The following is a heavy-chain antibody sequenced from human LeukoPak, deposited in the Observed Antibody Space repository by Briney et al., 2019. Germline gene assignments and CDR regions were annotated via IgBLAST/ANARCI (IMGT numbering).Heavy chain of an antibody. D-gene: IGHD2-2*02. V-gene: IGHV1-8*01. CDR1: GYTFTSYD. J-gene: IGHJ4*02. CDR3: AAPGSSLVVPAAISFDY. CDR2: MNPNSGNT. Sequence: ASVKVSCKASGYTFTSYDINWVRQATGQGLEWMGWMNPNSGNTGYAQKFQGRVTMTRNTSISTAYMELSSLRSEDTAVYYCAAPGSSLVVPAAISFDYWGQGTLVTVSS.